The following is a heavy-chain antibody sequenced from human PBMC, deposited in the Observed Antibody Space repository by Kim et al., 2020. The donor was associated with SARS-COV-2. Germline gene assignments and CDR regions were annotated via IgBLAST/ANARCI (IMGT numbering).Heavy chain of an antibody. CDR3: ARGPFTMIVVENWFDP. J-gene: IGHJ5*02. CDR2: IIPIFGTA. V-gene: IGHV1-69*13. CDR1: GGTFSSYA. D-gene: IGHD3-22*01. Sequence: SVKVSCKASGGTFSSYAISWVRQAPGQGLEWMGGIIPIFGTANYAQKFQGRVTITADESTSTAYMELSSLRSEDTAVYYCARGPFTMIVVENWFDPWGQGTLVTVSS.